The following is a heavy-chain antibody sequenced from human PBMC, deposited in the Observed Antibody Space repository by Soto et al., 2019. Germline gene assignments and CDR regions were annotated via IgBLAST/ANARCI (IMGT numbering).Heavy chain of an antibody. J-gene: IGHJ6*02. V-gene: IGHV4-59*01. Sequence: PSESLSLTCTVWGGCIGSYYWSWIRQPPGRGLEGSGCVYYSAGTNYNPSLTSRVTMSMDKSNNQFSLRLSSVTAADTAVYYCARTESSSWSFFYYGMDVWGQGTTVTVSS. CDR3: ARTESSSWSFFYYGMDV. CDR1: GGCIGSYY. CDR2: VYYSAGT. D-gene: IGHD6-13*01.